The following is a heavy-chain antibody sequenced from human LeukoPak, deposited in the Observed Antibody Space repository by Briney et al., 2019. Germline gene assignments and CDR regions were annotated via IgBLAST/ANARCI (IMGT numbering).Heavy chain of an antibody. Sequence: GGSLRLSCAASGFTFSSYWMSWVRQAPGKGLEWVSSISGSVGYYGDYVNYADSVKGRFTTSRDNAKNSLSLQMTSLRDDDTAVYYCVRSGREGDDNWLDPWGQGTRVIVFS. J-gene: IGHJ5*02. CDR1: GFTFSSYW. CDR3: VRSGREGDDNWLDP. V-gene: IGHV3-21*01. CDR2: ISGSVGYYGDYV. D-gene: IGHD3-16*01.